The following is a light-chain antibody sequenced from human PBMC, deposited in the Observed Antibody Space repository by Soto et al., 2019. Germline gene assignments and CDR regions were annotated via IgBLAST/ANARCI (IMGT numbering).Light chain of an antibody. CDR2: SNN. CDR1: SSNLERNI. V-gene: IGLV1-44*01. J-gene: IGLJ3*02. CDR3: AAWDDSLNSWL. Sequence: QSVLTQPPSASGTPGQRVTISCSGSSSNLERNIVNWYQQLPGTAPKLLINSNNKRPSGVPARFSGSKTGTSASLAISGLQSEDEDDYYCAAWDDSLNSWLFGGGTKVTVL.